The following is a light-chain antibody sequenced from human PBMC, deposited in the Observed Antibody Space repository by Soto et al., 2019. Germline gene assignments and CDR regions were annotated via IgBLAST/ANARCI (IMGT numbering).Light chain of an antibody. CDR1: RSDIGSNF. CDR2: NSN. CDR3: AAWDDSLTGPV. J-gene: IGLJ1*01. Sequence: QSVLSQPPSASGTPGQTVIISCSGSRSDIGSNFVNWYQHLPGTAPKLLIYNSNQRPSGVPDRFSGSKSGTSASLAISGLQPEDEADYYCAAWDDSLTGPVLGNGTKVT. V-gene: IGLV1-44*01.